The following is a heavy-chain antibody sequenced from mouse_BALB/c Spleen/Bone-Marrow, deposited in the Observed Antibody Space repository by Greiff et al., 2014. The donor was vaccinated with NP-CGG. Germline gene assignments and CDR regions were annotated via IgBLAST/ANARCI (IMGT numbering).Heavy chain of an antibody. D-gene: IGHD2-1*01. CDR1: GFTFSRYG. J-gene: IGHJ4*01. CDR2: ISFGGSYT. CDR3: ARQYGNLGVMDY. Sequence: EVKLMESGGDLVKPGGSLKLSCAASGFTFSRYGMSWVRQTPDKGLEWVANISFGGSYTYYPDSVKGRFTISRDNAKNTLYLQMSSLKSEDTAMYYCARQYGNLGVMDYWGQGTSVTVSS. V-gene: IGHV5-6*01.